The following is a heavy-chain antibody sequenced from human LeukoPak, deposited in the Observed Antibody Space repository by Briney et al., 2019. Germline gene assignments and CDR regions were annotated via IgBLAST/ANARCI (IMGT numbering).Heavy chain of an antibody. J-gene: IGHJ4*02. D-gene: IGHD3-22*01. CDR3: ARGFPPKRNYDSSGYYSYYFDH. V-gene: IGHV3-48*01. Sequence: GGSLRLSCAASGFTFSSYGMTWVRQAPGKGLEWVSYISSSSSTIYYADSVKGRFTISRDNAKNSLYLQLNSLRADDTAVYYCARGFPPKRNYDSSGYYSYYFDHWGQGTLVTVSS. CDR2: ISSSSSTI. CDR1: GFTFSSYG.